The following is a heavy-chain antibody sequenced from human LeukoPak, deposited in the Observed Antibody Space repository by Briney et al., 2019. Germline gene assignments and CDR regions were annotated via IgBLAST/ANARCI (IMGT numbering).Heavy chain of an antibody. J-gene: IGHJ5*02. Sequence: GGSLRLSCAAPGFTFDDYGMSWVRQAPGKGLEWVSGINWNGGSIGYVDSVKGRFTISRDNAKNSLYLQMNSLRAEDTALYYCARDTRDSSRAGGSWFDPWGQGTLVTVSS. D-gene: IGHD6-13*01. CDR2: INWNGGSI. CDR1: GFTFDDYG. CDR3: ARDTRDSSRAGGSWFDP. V-gene: IGHV3-20*04.